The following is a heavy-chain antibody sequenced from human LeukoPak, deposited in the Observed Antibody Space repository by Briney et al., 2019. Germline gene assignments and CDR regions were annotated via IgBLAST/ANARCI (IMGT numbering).Heavy chain of an antibody. CDR1: GYTFTSYY. CDR2: INPSGGST. CDR3: ARDSGSGNNDY. V-gene: IGHV1-46*01. D-gene: IGHD1-26*01. Sequence: ASVKVSCKASGYTFTSYYMHWVRQAPGQGLEWMGIINPSGGSTSYAQKFQGRVTLTRDTSTSTVYMELSSLRSEDAAVYYCARDSGSGNNDYWGQGTLVTVSS. J-gene: IGHJ4*02.